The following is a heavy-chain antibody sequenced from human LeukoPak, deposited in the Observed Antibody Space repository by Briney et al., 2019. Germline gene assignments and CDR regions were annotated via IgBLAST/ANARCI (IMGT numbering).Heavy chain of an antibody. CDR3: TRATGSFYGLGY. Sequence: PGGSLRLSCAVSGFTFSSYWMHWVRHAARKGMVWVSRINSDGSVTTYADSVKGRFTISRGNAKNTLYLQMNSLRAEDTAVYYCTRATGSFYGLGYWGQGTLVTVSS. V-gene: IGHV3-74*01. CDR1: GFTFSSYW. D-gene: IGHD1-26*01. J-gene: IGHJ4*02. CDR2: INSDGSVT.